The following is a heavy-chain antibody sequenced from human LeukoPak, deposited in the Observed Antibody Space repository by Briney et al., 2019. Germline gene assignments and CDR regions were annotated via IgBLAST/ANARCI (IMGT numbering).Heavy chain of an antibody. V-gene: IGHV4-59*08. Sequence: SETLSLTCTVSGGSISPYYWSWIRQPPGKGLEWIGYIYYSGSTSYNPSLNSRVTISVDTSKNQFSLKLSSMTAADTAVYYCARLGGGGESYPRVFDSWGRGNLVTVSS. CDR2: IYYSGST. J-gene: IGHJ4*02. CDR3: ARLGGGGESYPRVFDS. CDR1: GGSISPYY. D-gene: IGHD1-26*01.